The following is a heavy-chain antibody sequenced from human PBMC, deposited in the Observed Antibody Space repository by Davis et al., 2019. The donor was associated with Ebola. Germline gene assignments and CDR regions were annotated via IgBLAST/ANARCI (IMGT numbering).Heavy chain of an antibody. D-gene: IGHD6-13*01. CDR2: ISSSGSYI. Sequence: GGSLRLSCAASGFTFSNYGVHWVRQAPGKGLEWVSSISSSGSYIYYADSVKGRCTISRDNAKNSLYLQMNSLRAEDTALYYCASSTYSSTWYGPFDIWGQGTMVTVSS. V-gene: IGHV3-21*01. CDR3: ASSTYSSTWYGPFDI. CDR1: GFTFSNYG. J-gene: IGHJ3*02.